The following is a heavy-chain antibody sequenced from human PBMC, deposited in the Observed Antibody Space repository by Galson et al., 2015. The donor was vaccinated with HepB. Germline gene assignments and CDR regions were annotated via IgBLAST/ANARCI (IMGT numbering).Heavy chain of an antibody. CDR1: GFRFSDFA. V-gene: IGHV3-64D*06. CDR3: VKCNLLPLDGFNV. D-gene: IGHD4-11*01. CDR2: ISSNGDRT. J-gene: IGHJ3*01. Sequence: SLRLSCAASGFRFSDFAMHWVRQAPGKGLEYVSGISSNGDRTWFADSMKGRLTMSRDNYKNTLSLQMSNVGPEDTAVYFCVKCNLLPLDGFNVWGQGTMVTVSS.